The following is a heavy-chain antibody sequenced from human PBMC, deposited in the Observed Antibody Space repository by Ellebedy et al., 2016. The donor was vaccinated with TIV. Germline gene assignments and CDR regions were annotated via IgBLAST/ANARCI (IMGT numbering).Heavy chain of an antibody. CDR2: ISNTGSRT. J-gene: IGHJ4*02. D-gene: IGHD3-22*01. CDR3: AKGRGGGSDSSAPRYYFDY. V-gene: IGHV3-23*01. Sequence: GESLKISCAASGFTFSSYAMSWVRQAPGKGLGWVSTISNTGSRTYYADSVEGQFIISRDNSKKTLYLQMNSLRAEDTAVYYCAKGRGGGSDSSAPRYYFDYWGLGTLVTVSS. CDR1: GFTFSSYA.